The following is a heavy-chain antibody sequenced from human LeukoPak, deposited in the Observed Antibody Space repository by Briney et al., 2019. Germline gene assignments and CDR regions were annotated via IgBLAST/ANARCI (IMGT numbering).Heavy chain of an antibody. Sequence: GGSLRLSCAASGFTFSGSAVHWVRQASGKGLEWVGRIRSKANNYGTAYVASVNGRFSISRDDSRNTAYLQMNSLRTEDTAVYYCTGGGHDYGGKSGYWGQGTLVTVSS. V-gene: IGHV3-73*01. CDR3: TGGGHDYGGKSGY. CDR1: GFTFSGSA. CDR2: IRSKANNYGT. J-gene: IGHJ4*02. D-gene: IGHD4-23*01.